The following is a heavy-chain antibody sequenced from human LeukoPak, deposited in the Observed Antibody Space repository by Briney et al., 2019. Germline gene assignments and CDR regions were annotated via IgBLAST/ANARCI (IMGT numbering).Heavy chain of an antibody. V-gene: IGHV1-8*01. CDR2: MNPNSGNT. D-gene: IGHD6-19*01. Sequence: ASVKVSCKASGYTFTSYDINWVRQATGQGLEWMGWMNPNSGNTGYAQKFQGRVTMTRNTSISTAYMELGSLRSEDTAVYYCASPVVAGTGLGESWGQGTLVTVSS. CDR1: GYTFTSYD. J-gene: IGHJ5*02. CDR3: ASPVVAGTGLGES.